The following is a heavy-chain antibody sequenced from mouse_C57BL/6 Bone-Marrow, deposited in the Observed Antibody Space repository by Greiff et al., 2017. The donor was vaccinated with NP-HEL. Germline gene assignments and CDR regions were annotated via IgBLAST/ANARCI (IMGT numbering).Heavy chain of an antibody. V-gene: IGHV1-7*01. CDR1: GYTFTSYW. D-gene: IGHD1-1*01. CDR3: ASSDYYGSSYEGYWYFDV. CDR2: INPSSGYT. Sequence: VQLQQPGTELVKPGASVKLSCKASGYTFTSYWMHWVKQRPGQGLEWIGYINPSSGYTKYNQKFKDKATLTADKSSSTAYMQLSSLTYEDSAVYYCASSDYYGSSYEGYWYFDVWGTGTTVTVSS. J-gene: IGHJ1*03.